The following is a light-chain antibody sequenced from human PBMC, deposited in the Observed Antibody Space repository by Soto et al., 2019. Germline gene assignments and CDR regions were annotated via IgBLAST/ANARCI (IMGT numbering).Light chain of an antibody. CDR2: GAS. CDR1: QTISTW. J-gene: IGKJ2*01. Sequence: DIQMTQSPSTLSASVGDRVTLTCRASQTISTWLAWYQQKPGKAPKLLIYGASSLQTGVPSRFSGSGSGTEFTLTISSLQPDDFATYYCQQYNSYSYTFGQRTKLEIK. V-gene: IGKV1-5*01. CDR3: QQYNSYSYT.